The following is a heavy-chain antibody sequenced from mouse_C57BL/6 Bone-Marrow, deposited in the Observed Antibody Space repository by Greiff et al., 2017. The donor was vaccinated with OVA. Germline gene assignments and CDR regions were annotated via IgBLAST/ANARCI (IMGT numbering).Heavy chain of an antibody. CDR3: ASLYYDYDWYFDV. J-gene: IGHJ1*03. CDR1: GFTFSDYY. Sequence: EVMLVESGGGLVQPGGSLKLSCAASGFTFSDYYMYWVRQTPEKRLEWVAYISNGGGSTYYPDTVKGRFTISRDNAKNTLYLQMSRLKSEDTAMYYCASLYYDYDWYFDVWGTGTTVTVSS. D-gene: IGHD2-4*01. V-gene: IGHV5-12*01. CDR2: ISNGGGST.